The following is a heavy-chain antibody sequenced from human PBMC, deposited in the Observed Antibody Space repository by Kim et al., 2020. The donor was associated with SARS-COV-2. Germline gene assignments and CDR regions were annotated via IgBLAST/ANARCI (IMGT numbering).Heavy chain of an antibody. CDR2: T. V-gene: IGHV4-39*01. D-gene: IGHD3-16*01. J-gene: IGHJ4*02. CDR3: ARLWGHELDD. Sequence: TDYDPALKSRVTISVHTSKNQFSLRLSSVTAADTAVYNCARLWGHELDDWGQGTLVTVSS.